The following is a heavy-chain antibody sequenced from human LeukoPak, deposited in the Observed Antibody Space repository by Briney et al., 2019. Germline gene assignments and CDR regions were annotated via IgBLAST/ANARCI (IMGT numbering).Heavy chain of an antibody. Sequence: ASVKVSCKVSGYTLTELSMHWVRQAPGKGLEWMGGFDPEDGETIYAQKFQGRVTMTEDTSTDTAYMELSSLRSEDTAVYYCATGIVTMIVVVNPRGAFDIWGQGTMVTVSS. CDR3: ATGIVTMIVVVNPRGAFDI. D-gene: IGHD3-22*01. CDR2: FDPEDGET. J-gene: IGHJ3*02. CDR1: GYTLTELS. V-gene: IGHV1-24*01.